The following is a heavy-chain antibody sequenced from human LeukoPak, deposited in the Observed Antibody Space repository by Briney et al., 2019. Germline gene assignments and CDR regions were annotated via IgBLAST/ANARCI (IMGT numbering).Heavy chain of an antibody. Sequence: ASVKVSFKASGYSFINYGITWGREAPGQGPEWMGWVSESTGSTHYAQSVQGRGTMTTDTSTGTAYMELRSQRADDGAVYYCARVGRDCSSINCYWDDWFDPWGQGTLVTVSS. CDR3: ARVGRDCSSINCYWDDWFDP. D-gene: IGHD2-2*01. J-gene: IGHJ5*02. V-gene: IGHV1-18*01. CDR1: GYSFINYG. CDR2: VSESTGST.